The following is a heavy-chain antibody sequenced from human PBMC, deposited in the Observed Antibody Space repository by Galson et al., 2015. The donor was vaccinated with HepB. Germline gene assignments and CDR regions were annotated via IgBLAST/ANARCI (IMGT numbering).Heavy chain of an antibody. Sequence: SVKVSCKASGYTFTSYGISWVRQAPGQGLEWMGWISAYNGNTNYAQKLQGRVTMTTDTSTSTAYMELRSLRSDDTAVYYCARDTARGWYVQKGYFDYWGQGTLVTVSS. CDR1: GYTFTSYG. J-gene: IGHJ4*02. D-gene: IGHD6-19*01. CDR2: ISAYNGNT. CDR3: ARDTARGWYVQKGYFDY. V-gene: IGHV1-18*01.